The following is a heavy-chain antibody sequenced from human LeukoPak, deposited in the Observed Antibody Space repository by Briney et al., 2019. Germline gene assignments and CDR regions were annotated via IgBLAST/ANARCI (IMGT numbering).Heavy chain of an antibody. CDR3: ARDGGDKTAYYGDQFDC. Sequence: GASVKVSCKASGGTFSSYAISWVRQAPGQGLEWMGGIIPIFGTANYAQKFQGRVTITADESTSTAYMELSSLRSEDTAVYYCARDGGDKTAYYGDQFDCWGQGTLVTVSS. V-gene: IGHV1-69*13. J-gene: IGHJ4*02. CDR2: IIPIFGTA. CDR1: GGTFSSYA. D-gene: IGHD3-9*01.